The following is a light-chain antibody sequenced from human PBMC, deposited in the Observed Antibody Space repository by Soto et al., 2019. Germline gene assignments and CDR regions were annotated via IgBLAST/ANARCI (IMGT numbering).Light chain of an antibody. V-gene: IGKV3-11*01. J-gene: IGKJ5*01. CDR2: DAS. CDR3: QQRSNWPGIT. CDR1: QNVGSS. Sequence: EIVMTQSPATLSVSPGERVTLSCRASQNVGSSLAWYQQKPGQAPRLLIYDASNRATGIPARFSGSGSGTDFTLTISSLEPEDFAVYYCQQRSNWPGITFGQGTRLEIK.